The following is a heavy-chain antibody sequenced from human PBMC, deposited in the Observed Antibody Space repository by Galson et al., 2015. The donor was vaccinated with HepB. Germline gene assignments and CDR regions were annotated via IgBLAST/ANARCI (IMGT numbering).Heavy chain of an antibody. CDR2: IWYDGSNK. CDR1: GFTFSSYG. V-gene: IGHV3-33*01. J-gene: IGHJ6*03. D-gene: IGHD3-10*01. Sequence: SLRLSCAASGFTFSSYGMHWVRPAPGKGLEWVAVIWYDGSNKYYADSVKGRFTISRDNSKNTLYLQMNSLRAEDTAVYYCARAGLYYMDVWGKGTTVTVSS. CDR3: ARAGLYYMDV.